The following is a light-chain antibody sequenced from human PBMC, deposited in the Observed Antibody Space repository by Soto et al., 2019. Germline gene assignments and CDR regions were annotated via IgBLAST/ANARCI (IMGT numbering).Light chain of an antibody. CDR1: QDIVNF. CDR3: QQYNSYWT. J-gene: IGKJ1*01. CDR2: AAS. V-gene: IGKV1-27*01. Sequence: DIQMTQSPSSLSAFVGDRVTITCRASQDIVNFLAWYQQKPGKVPQLLIYAASTLQSGVPSRFSGSGSGTDFTLTISSLPPDDFATYYCQQYNSYWTFGQGAKVDIK.